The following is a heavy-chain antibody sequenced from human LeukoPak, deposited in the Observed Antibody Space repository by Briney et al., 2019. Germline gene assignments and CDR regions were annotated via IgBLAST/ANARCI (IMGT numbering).Heavy chain of an antibody. J-gene: IGHJ5*02. Sequence: SETLSLTCAVYGGSFSGYYWSWIRQPPGKGLEWIGEINHSGSTNYNPSLKSRVTISVDTSKNQFSLKLSSVTAADTAVYYCARDRVALLSDWFDPWGQGTLVTVSS. V-gene: IGHV4-34*01. CDR2: INHSGST. CDR1: GGSFSGYY. CDR3: ARDRVALLSDWFDP. D-gene: IGHD2/OR15-2a*01.